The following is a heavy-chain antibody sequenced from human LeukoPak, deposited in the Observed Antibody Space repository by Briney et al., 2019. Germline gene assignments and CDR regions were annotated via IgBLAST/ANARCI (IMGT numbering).Heavy chain of an antibody. J-gene: IGHJ4*02. CDR1: GFTFSSYW. CDR3: ARVDRWYTTYFDY. CDR2: IKQDGSEK. D-gene: IGHD6-13*01. V-gene: IGHV3-7*01. Sequence: GGSLRLSCAASGFTFSSYWMSWVRQAPGKGLEWVANIKQDGSEKYYVDSVKGRFTISRDNAKNSLCLQMNSLRAEDTAVYYCARVDRWYTTYFDYWGQGTLVTVSS.